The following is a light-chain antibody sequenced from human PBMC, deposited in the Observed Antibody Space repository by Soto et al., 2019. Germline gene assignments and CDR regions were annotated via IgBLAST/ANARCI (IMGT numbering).Light chain of an antibody. CDR1: QSVSSSY. V-gene: IGKV3-20*01. CDR3: QQYGSSPRT. Sequence: EIVLTQSPGTLSLSPGERATLSCRASQSVSSSYLAWYQQKPGQAPRLLIYGASGRPTGIPDRFSGSGSGTDFTLTISRLEPEDFAVYYCQQYGSSPRTFGPGTKVDIK. CDR2: GAS. J-gene: IGKJ3*01.